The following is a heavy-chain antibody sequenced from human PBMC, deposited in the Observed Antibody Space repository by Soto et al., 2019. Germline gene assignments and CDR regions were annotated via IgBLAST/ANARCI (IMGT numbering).Heavy chain of an antibody. V-gene: IGHV1-69*13. J-gene: IGHJ6*02. CDR2: IIPIFGTA. CDR3: AREKRITMIARFFGPPETFYGMDV. CDR1: GGTFSSYA. Sequence: SVKVSCKASGGTFSSYAISWVRQAPGQGLEWMGGIIPIFGTANYAQKFQGRVTITADESTSTAYMELSSLRSEDTAVYYCAREKRITMIARFFGPPETFYGMDVWGQGTTVTVSS. D-gene: IGHD3-22*01.